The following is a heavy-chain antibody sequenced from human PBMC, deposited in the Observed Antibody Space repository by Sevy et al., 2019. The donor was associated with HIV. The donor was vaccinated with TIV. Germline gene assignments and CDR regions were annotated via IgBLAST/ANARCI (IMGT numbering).Heavy chain of an antibody. J-gene: IGHJ4*02. Sequence: ASVKVSCKASGGIFSSFAVSWVRQAPGQGLEWMGGVIPIFGTTNYAQKFQGRVTITADESTNTAYMELSSLISEDTAVYYCARLRDGYNAGFDYWGQGTLVTVSS. CDR2: VIPIFGTT. CDR1: GGIFSSFA. V-gene: IGHV1-69*13. CDR3: ARLRDGYNAGFDY. D-gene: IGHD5-12*01.